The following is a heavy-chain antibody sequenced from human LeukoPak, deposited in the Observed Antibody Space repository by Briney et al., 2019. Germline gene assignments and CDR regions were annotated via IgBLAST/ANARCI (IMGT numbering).Heavy chain of an antibody. CDR2: IYSDGST. CDR1: GFIVSGDF. D-gene: IGHD2-2*01. V-gene: IGHV3-53*01. Sequence: GGSLRLSCAASGFIVSGDFMSWVRQAPGKGLEWVSVIYSDGSTYYADSVKGRFTISRDNSKNTLDLQMNSLRAEDTAVYYCAKFIVVVPAATTYYFDYWGQGTLVTVSS. J-gene: IGHJ4*02. CDR3: AKFIVVVPAATTYYFDY.